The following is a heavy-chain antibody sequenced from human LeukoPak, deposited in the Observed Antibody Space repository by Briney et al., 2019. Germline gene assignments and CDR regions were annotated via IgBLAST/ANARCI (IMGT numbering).Heavy chain of an antibody. J-gene: IGHJ4*02. CDR1: GFTFSSYS. V-gene: IGHV3-21*01. CDR2: ISSSSSYI. D-gene: IGHD2-15*01. Sequence: PGRSLRLSCAASGFTFSSYSMNWVRQAPGKGLEWVSSISSSSSYIYYADSVKGRFTISRDNAKNSLYLQMNSLRAEDTAVYYCARSPVGCSGGSCYRYYFDYWGQGTLVTVSS. CDR3: ARSPVGCSGGSCYRYYFDY.